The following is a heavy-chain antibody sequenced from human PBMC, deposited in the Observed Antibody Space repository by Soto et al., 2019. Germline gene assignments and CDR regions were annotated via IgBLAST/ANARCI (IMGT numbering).Heavy chain of an antibody. CDR2: IGRSTATI. J-gene: IGHJ4*02. CDR3: ARDGGGNYYSSGYSDY. D-gene: IGHD3-22*01. CDR1: GFTFSFYT. V-gene: IGHV3-48*02. Sequence: EVQLLESGGGLVQPGWSLRLSCAASGFTFSFYTFNWVRQAPGKGLEWVSYIGRSTATIYYADSVKGRFTISRDNGKNSLHLQMDSLRDEDTAVYYCARDGGGNYYSSGYSDYWGQGTLVTVSS.